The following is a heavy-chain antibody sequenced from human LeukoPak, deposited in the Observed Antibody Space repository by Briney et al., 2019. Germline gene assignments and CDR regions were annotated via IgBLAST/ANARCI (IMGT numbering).Heavy chain of an antibody. CDR3: ARDLRCYDSSGKAYYYFMDV. D-gene: IGHD3-22*01. CDR2: IYISGST. V-gene: IGHV4-4*07. Sequence: SETLSLTCSVSGGSISSYYWSWIRQPAGKGLEWIGRIYISGSTNYNPSLKSRVTMSVDTSKNQFSLKLSSVTAADTAVYYCARDLRCYDSSGKAYYYFMDVWGKGTTVTVSS. J-gene: IGHJ6*03. CDR1: GGSISSYY.